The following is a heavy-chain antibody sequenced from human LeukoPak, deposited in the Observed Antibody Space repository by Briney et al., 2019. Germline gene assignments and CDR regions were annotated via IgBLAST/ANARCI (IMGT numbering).Heavy chain of an antibody. CDR3: AKDIAAWGAAAGTFGMDV. V-gene: IGHV3-9*01. Sequence: GGSLRLSSAASGFTFDDYAMHWVRQAPGKGLEWVSGISWNSGSIGYADSVKGRFTISRDNAKNSLYLQMNSLRAEDTALYYCAKDIAAWGAAAGTFGMDVWGQGTTVTVSS. J-gene: IGHJ6*02. CDR2: ISWNSGSI. CDR1: GFTFDDYA. D-gene: IGHD6-13*01.